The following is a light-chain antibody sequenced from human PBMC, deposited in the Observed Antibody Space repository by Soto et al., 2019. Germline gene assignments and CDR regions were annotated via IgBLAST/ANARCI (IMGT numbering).Light chain of an antibody. Sequence: DIQMTQSPSSLSASVGDRVTISCRASQNIFTYLNWYQQKPGKAPNLLIFAASNLQSGVPSRFSGSGSGTDFTLTISSLQPEDFATYYCQESDAFPYTFGGGTKVDIK. CDR3: QESDAFPYT. CDR1: QNIFTY. V-gene: IGKV1-39*01. CDR2: AAS. J-gene: IGKJ4*01.